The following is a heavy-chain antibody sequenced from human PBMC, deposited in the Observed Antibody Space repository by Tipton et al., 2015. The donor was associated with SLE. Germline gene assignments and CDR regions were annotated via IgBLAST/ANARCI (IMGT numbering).Heavy chain of an antibody. Sequence: TLSLTCTVSGGSIRSGDCYWSWIRQHPGKGLEWIGYIHDSGATFYNPSLRSRSAISVDTSQNQFSLRLTSVTAADTAVYYCARHLGASFDFWGQGILVTVSS. J-gene: IGHJ4*02. V-gene: IGHV4-31*03. CDR3: ARHLGASFDF. CDR1: GGSIRSGDCY. CDR2: IHDSGAT.